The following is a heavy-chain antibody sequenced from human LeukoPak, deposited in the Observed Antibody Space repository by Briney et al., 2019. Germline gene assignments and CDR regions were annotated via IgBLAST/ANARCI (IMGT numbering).Heavy chain of an antibody. CDR1: GFTFSSYS. CDR2: IGISSGNT. Sequence: PGGSLRLSCAASGFTFSSYSMNWVRQAPGKGLEWISYIGISSGNTKYADSVKGRFTIPGDKAKNSVYPQMNSLRVEDTAVYYCARDTKYAFDNWGQGTLVTVSS. CDR3: ARDTKYAFDN. D-gene: IGHD2-2*01. J-gene: IGHJ4*02. V-gene: IGHV3-48*01.